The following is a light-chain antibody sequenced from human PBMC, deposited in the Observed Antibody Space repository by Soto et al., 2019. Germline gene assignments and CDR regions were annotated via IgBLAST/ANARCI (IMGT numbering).Light chain of an antibody. CDR3: SSFTTSSTRV. Sequence: QSALAQPASVSGSPGQSITISCTGSNSDVGGYDYVSWYQHHPGKAPKLIIYDVTNRPSGVSNRFSGSKSGNTASLTISGLQAEDEAYYYRSSFTTSSTRVFGTGTKVTVL. CDR1: NSDVGGYDY. V-gene: IGLV2-14*03. J-gene: IGLJ1*01. CDR2: DVT.